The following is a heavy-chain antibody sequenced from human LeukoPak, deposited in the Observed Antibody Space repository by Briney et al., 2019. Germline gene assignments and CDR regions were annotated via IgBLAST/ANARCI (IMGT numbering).Heavy chain of an antibody. CDR2: INHSGST. CDR3: ARCSGSWYMDV. D-gene: IGHD3-10*02. J-gene: IGHJ6*03. CDR1: GGSFSGYY. V-gene: IGHV4-34*01. Sequence: SETLSLTCAVYGGSFSGYYWSWIRQPPGKGLEWIGEINHSGSTNYNPSLKSRVTISVDTSKNQFSLKLSSVTAADTAVYYCARCSGSWYMDVWGKGTTVTVSS.